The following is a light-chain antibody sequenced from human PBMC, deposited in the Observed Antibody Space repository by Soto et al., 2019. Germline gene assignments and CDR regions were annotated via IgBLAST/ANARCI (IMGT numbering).Light chain of an antibody. CDR3: SSHTSSASVV. V-gene: IGLV2-14*01. Sequence: QSALTQPASVSGSPGQSITISCTGTSSDVGRYNYVSWYQQHPGKVPKLIIYEISNRPSGVSNRFSGSKSGNTASLTISGLQAEDEADYYCSSHTSSASVVFGGGTKLTVL. CDR1: SSDVGRYNY. J-gene: IGLJ2*01. CDR2: EIS.